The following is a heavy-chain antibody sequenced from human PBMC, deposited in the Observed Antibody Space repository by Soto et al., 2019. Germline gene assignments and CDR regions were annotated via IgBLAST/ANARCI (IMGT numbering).Heavy chain of an antibody. J-gene: IGHJ6*03. CDR1: GGSISSYY. D-gene: IGHD3-3*01. CDR3: ARLPYYDFWSGRDYYYYMDV. CDR2: IYYSGST. Sequence: SETLSLTCTVSGGSISSYYWSWIRQPPGKGLEWIGYIYYSGSTNYNPSLKSRVTISVDTSKNQFSLKLSSVTAADTAVYYCARLPYYDFWSGRDYYYYMDVWGKGTTVTVSS. V-gene: IGHV4-59*08.